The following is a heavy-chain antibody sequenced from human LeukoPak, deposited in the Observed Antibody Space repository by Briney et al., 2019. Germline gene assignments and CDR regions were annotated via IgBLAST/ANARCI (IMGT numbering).Heavy chain of an antibody. CDR1: GGSISSYY. J-gene: IGHJ4*02. CDR3: ARGSSYDILTGYFDY. V-gene: IGHV4-59*01. CDR2: MYYSWST. D-gene: IGHD3-9*01. Sequence: SETLSLTCTVSGGSISSYYWSWLRQPPGKGLEWFGYMYYSWSTNYNPSLKSRVTISVDTSKNQFSLKLSSVTAADTAVYYCARGSSYDILTGYFDYWGQGTLVTVSS.